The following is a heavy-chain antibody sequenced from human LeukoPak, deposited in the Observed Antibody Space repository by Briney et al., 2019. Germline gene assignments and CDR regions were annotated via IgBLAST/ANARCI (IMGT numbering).Heavy chain of an antibody. V-gene: IGHV1-46*01. CDR3: ARDSYSYGYLYYFDY. D-gene: IGHD5-18*01. CDR2: INPSGGST. Sequence: GASVKVSCKASGYTFTSYYMHWVRQAPGQGLEWMGIINPSGGSTSYAQKFQGRVTMTRDTSTSTVYMELSSLRSEDTAVYYCARDSYSYGYLYYFDYWGQGTLVTVSS. J-gene: IGHJ4*02. CDR1: GYTFTSYY.